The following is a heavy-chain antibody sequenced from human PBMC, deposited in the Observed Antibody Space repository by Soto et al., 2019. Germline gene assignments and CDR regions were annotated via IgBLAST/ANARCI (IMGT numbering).Heavy chain of an antibody. CDR3: AKGPRGSYYDILTGYFTFDY. CDR2: ISGSGGST. V-gene: IGHV3-23*01. Sequence: EVQLLESGGGLVQPGGSLRLSCAASGFTFSSYAMSWVRQAPGKGLEWVSAISGSGGSTYYADSVKGRFTISRDNSKNTLDLQMNSLRAEETAVYYCAKGPRGSYYDILTGYFTFDYWGQGTLVTVSS. D-gene: IGHD3-9*01. CDR1: GFTFSSYA. J-gene: IGHJ4*02.